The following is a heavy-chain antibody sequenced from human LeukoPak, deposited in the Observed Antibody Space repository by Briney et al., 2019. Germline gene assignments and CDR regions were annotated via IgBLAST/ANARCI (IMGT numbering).Heavy chain of an antibody. CDR3: ARDRYDSGGYYLPLDY. V-gene: IGHV4-4*02. Sequence: PSGTLSLTCAVSGGSISSSDWWSWVRQPPGKGLEWIGEIYHIGSTNYNPSLKSRVTISVDKSKNQFSLELSSVTAADTAVYYCARDRYDSGGYYLPLDYWGQGTLVTVSS. D-gene: IGHD3-22*01. CDR2: IYHIGST. J-gene: IGHJ4*02. CDR1: GGSISSSDW.